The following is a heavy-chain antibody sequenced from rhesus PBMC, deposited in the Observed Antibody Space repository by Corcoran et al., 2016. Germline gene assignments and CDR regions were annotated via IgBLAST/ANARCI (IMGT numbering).Heavy chain of an antibody. CDR1: GGSFSTYW. V-gene: IGHV4-80*01. CDR3: ARYSGYTHFDY. D-gene: IGHD5-24*01. J-gene: IGHJ4*01. Sequence: QVQLQESGPGLVQPSETLSLTCAVSGGSFSTYWWSWIRQPPGKGLEWIGEISGNSGSTNYNPSLKSRVTISRDASKNQFSLNLSSVTAADTAVYYCARYSGYTHFDYWGQGVLVTVSS. CDR2: ISGNSGST.